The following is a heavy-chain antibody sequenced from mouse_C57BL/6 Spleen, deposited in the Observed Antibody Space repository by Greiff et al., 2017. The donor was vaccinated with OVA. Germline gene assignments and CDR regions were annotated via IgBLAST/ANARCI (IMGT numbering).Heavy chain of an antibody. J-gene: IGHJ3*01. CDR2: IHPNSGST. D-gene: IGHD1-1*01. V-gene: IGHV1-64*01. CDR3: ARRGTTVVPFAY. CDR1: GYTFTSYW. Sequence: VQLQQPGAELVKPGASVKLSCKASGYTFTSYWMHWVKQRPGQGLEWIGMIHPNSGSTNYNEKFKSKATLTVDKSSSTAYMQLSSLTSEDSAVYYCARRGTTVVPFAYWGQGTLVTVSA.